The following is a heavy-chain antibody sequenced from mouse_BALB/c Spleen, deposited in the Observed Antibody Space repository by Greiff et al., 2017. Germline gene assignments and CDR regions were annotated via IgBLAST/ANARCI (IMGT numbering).Heavy chain of an antibody. CDR2: IWAGGST. CDR3: ARDRGGDAWFAY. Sequence: VQLQESGPGLVAPSHSLSITCTVSGFSLTSYGVHWVRQPPGKGLEWLGVIWAGGSTNYNSALMSRLSISKDNSKSQVFLKMNSLQTDDTAMYYCARDRGGDAWFAYWGQGTLVTVSA. J-gene: IGHJ3*01. CDR1: GFSLTSYG. V-gene: IGHV2-9*02.